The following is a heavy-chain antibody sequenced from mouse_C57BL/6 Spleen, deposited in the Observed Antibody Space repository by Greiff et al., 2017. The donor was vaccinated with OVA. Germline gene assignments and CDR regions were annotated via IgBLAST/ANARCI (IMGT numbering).Heavy chain of an antibody. V-gene: IGHV1-52*01. CDR2: IDPSDSET. D-gene: IGHD1-1*01. J-gene: IGHJ4*01. Sequence: QVQLQQPGAELVRPGSSVKLSCKASGYTFTSYWMHWVKQRPIQGLEWIGNIDPSDSETHYNQKFKDKATLTVDKSSSTAYMQLSSLTSEDSAVYYGARDYGSSYYYAMDYWGQGTSVTVSS. CDR3: ARDYGSSYYYAMDY. CDR1: GYTFTSYW.